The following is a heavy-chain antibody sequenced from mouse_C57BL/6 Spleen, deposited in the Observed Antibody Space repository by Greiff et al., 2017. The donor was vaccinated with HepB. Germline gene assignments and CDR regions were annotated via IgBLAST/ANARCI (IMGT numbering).Heavy chain of an antibody. V-gene: IGHV5-4*03. Sequence: DVMLVESGGGLVKPGGSLKLSCAASGFTFSSYAMSWVRQTPEKRLEWVATISDGGSYTYYPDNVKGRFTISRDNAKNNLYLQMSHLKSEDTAMYYCATITTVAWYFDVWGTGTTVTVSS. CDR2: ISDGGSYT. CDR1: GFTFSSYA. CDR3: ATITTVAWYFDV. J-gene: IGHJ1*03. D-gene: IGHD1-1*01.